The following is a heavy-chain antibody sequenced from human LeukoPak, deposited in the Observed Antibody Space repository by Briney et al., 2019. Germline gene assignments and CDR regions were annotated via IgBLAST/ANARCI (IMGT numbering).Heavy chain of an antibody. J-gene: IGHJ4*02. V-gene: IGHV1-18*01. Sequence: ASVKVSCKASGYTFTSYGISWGRQDPGQGLEWMGWISAYNGNTNYSQKLQGRVTMTTDTSTSTAYMELRSLRSDDEAVYYCARLIVGATKYFDYWGQGTLVTVSS. CDR2: ISAYNGNT. D-gene: IGHD1-26*01. CDR1: GYTFTSYG. CDR3: ARLIVGATKYFDY.